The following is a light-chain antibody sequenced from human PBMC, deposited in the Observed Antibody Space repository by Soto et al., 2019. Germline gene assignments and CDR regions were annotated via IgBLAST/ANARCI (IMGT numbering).Light chain of an antibody. CDR3: ATWDDSLNGHVV. V-gene: IGLV1-44*01. J-gene: IGLJ2*01. Sequence: QSVLTQPPSASGTPGQRVTMSCSGSSSNIGSNIVNWYQQLPGTAPKLVIYNNNHRPSGVPDRFSVSKSGTSASLAISGLQSEDEADYYCATWDDSLNGHVVFGGGTKLTVL. CDR2: NNN. CDR1: SSNIGSNI.